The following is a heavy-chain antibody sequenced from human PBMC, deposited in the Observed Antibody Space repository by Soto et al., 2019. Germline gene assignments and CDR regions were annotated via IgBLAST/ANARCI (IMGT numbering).Heavy chain of an antibody. J-gene: IGHJ5*02. Sequence: GGSLRLSCAASGFTFGNYAMTWVRQAPGKGLEWVSSISSSSSYIYYADSVKGRFTISRDNAKNSLYLQMNSLRAEDTAVYYCASYSGSYGWFDPWGQGTLVTVSS. V-gene: IGHV3-21*01. D-gene: IGHD1-26*01. CDR2: ISSSSSYI. CDR1: GFTFGNYA. CDR3: ASYSGSYGWFDP.